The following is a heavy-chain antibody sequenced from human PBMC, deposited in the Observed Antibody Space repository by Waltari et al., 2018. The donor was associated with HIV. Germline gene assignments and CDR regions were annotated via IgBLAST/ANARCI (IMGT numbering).Heavy chain of an antibody. CDR1: GFTFSRYG. Sequence: EVQLLESGGGLVQPGGSLRLSCAASGFTFSRYGMSWVRQAPGKGLEWVSGISDSGSSTYYADSVKGRFIISRDNSKDTLYLQMNSLSAEDTAIYYCAKYPGYGSGSFYNFDYWGQGTLVTVSS. CDR2: ISDSGSST. V-gene: IGHV3-23*01. D-gene: IGHD3-10*01. CDR3: AKYPGYGSGSFYNFDY. J-gene: IGHJ4*02.